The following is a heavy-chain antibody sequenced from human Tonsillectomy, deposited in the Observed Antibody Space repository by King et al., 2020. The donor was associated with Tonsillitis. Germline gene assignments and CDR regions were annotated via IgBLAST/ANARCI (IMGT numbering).Heavy chain of an antibody. CDR3: ARHGSAYSVDY. J-gene: IGHJ4*02. V-gene: IGHV3-23*03. Sequence: QLVQSGGGLVQPGGSLRLSCEASGFTFSSYGMSWVRQAPGKGLEWVSLIHANTGITSYADSVRGRFTISRANSKNTLDLQMNSLRADDTAVYYWARHGSAYSVDYWGQGTLVTVSS. D-gene: IGHD2-21*01. CDR1: GFTFSSYG. CDR2: IHANTGIT.